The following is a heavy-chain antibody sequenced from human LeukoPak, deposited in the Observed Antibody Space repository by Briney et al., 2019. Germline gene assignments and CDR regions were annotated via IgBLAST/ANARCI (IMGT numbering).Heavy chain of an antibody. CDR1: GFTVSSNY. V-gene: IGHV3-66*01. CDR2: IYSGGST. J-gene: IGHJ4*02. Sequence: PGGSLRLSRAASGFTVSSNYMSWVRQAPGKGLEWVSVIYSGGSTYYADSVKGRFTISRDNSKNTLYLQMNSLRAEDTAVYYCAKDQRIVATIGYFDYWGQGTLVTVSS. D-gene: IGHD5-12*01. CDR3: AKDQRIVATIGYFDY.